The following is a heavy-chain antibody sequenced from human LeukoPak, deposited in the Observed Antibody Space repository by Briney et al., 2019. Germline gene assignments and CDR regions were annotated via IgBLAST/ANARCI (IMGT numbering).Heavy chain of an antibody. V-gene: IGHV4-34*01. CDR2: INHSGST. D-gene: IGHD3-22*01. Sequence: PSETLSFTCAVYGGSFSGYYWSWIRQPPGKGLEWIGEINHSGSTNYNPSLKSRFTISVDTSKNQFSLKLSSVTAADTAVYYCARFVVYDSSGYHTRDYFDYWGQGTLVTVSS. CDR3: ARFVVYDSSGYHTRDYFDY. CDR1: GGSFSGYY. J-gene: IGHJ4*02.